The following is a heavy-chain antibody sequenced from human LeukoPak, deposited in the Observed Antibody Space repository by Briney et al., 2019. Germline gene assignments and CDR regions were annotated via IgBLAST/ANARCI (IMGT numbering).Heavy chain of an antibody. Sequence: PGGSLRLSCAASGFTFSIYVMSWVRQAPGKGLEWVSGISGSSGTTYYADSVKGRFTISRDNSKSTMYLQMNSLRAEDTAVYYCARERQWLVFDYWGQGSLVTVSS. CDR1: GFTFSIYV. CDR3: ARERQWLVFDY. CDR2: ISGSSGTT. J-gene: IGHJ4*02. V-gene: IGHV3-23*01. D-gene: IGHD6-19*01.